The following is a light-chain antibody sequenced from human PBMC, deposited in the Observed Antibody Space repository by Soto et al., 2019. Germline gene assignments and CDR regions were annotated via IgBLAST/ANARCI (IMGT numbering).Light chain of an antibody. V-gene: IGKV3D-20*01. Sequence: PGDRATLSCGASQRVSSSYLAWYQQKPGLAPRLLIYDASSRATGIPDRFSGSGSGTDFTLTISRLEPEDFAVYYCQQYGSSPFTFGPGTKVHIK. CDR3: QQYGSSPFT. CDR2: DAS. CDR1: QRVSSSY. J-gene: IGKJ3*01.